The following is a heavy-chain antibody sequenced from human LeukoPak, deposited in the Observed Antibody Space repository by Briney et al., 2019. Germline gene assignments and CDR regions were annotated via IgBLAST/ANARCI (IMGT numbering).Heavy chain of an antibody. CDR3: TTGPAAAGRDF. V-gene: IGHV3-15*01. Sequence: GGSLRLSCEASGLTFTNAYMSWVRQAPGKGLEWVGRIKSKTDGEITEYAAPVNGRFTISRDDSETTVYLQMDSLKTEDTAVYFCTTGPAAAGRDFWGQGTLVTVSS. CDR2: IKSKTDGEIT. CDR1: GLTFTNAY. D-gene: IGHD6-25*01. J-gene: IGHJ4*02.